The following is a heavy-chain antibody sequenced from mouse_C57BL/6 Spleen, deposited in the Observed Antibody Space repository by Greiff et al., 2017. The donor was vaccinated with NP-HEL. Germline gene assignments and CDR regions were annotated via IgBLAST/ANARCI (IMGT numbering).Heavy chain of an antibody. V-gene: IGHV1-82*01. Sequence: VQLQQSGPELVKPGASVKISCKASGYAFSSSWMNWVKQRPGKGLEWIGRIYPGDGDTNYNGKFKGKATLTADKSSSTAYMQLSSLTSEDSAVYFCAATVGENYWGQGTTLTVSS. CDR2: IYPGDGDT. CDR1: GYAFSSSW. CDR3: AATVGENY. J-gene: IGHJ2*01. D-gene: IGHD1-1*01.